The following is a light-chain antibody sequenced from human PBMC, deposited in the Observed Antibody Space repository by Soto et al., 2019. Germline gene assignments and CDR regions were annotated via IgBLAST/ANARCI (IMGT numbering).Light chain of an antibody. CDR2: GAS. Sequence: EILFTQSPSTLSVSPGERATLSCRASQSVSNYLAWYQQIPGQPPRLLIYGASTRATGIPARFSGSGSGTEFTLTISSLQSEDFAVYYCQQYNNWPRTFGQGTKVDIK. CDR3: QQYNNWPRT. CDR1: QSVSNY. V-gene: IGKV3-15*01. J-gene: IGKJ1*01.